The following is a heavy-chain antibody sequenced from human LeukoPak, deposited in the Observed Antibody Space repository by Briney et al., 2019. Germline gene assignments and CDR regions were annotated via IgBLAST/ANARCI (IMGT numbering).Heavy chain of an antibody. CDR1: GFTFSSYA. CDR2: ISYDGSNK. J-gene: IGHJ4*02. D-gene: IGHD3-10*02. V-gene: IGHV3-30-3*01. CDR3: ARDNDRATTIDY. Sequence: GGSLRLSCAASGFTFSSYAMHWVRQAPGKGLEWVAVISYDGSNKYYADSVKGRFTISRDNSKNTLYLQMNSLRAEDTAVYYCARDNDRATTIDYWGQGTLVTVSS.